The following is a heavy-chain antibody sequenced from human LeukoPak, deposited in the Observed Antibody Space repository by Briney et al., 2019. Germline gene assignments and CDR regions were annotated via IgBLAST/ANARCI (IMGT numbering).Heavy chain of an antibody. CDR3: ARDRGATGYDAFDI. V-gene: IGHV3-21*01. CDR2: ISIRSSYI. D-gene: IGHD1-26*01. CDR1: GFTFSSYS. Sequence: GGSLRLSCAASGFTFSSYSMNWVRQAPGKGLEWGSSISIRSSYIHYADSVKGRFTISRDNAKNTLYLQMNSRRAEDTAVYYCARDRGATGYDAFDIWGQGTMVTVSS. J-gene: IGHJ3*02.